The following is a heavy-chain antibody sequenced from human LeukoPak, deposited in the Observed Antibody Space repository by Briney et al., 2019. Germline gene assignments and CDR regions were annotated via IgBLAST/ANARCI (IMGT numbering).Heavy chain of an antibody. V-gene: IGHV3-30*03. J-gene: IGHJ3*02. CDR2: ISYDGSNK. D-gene: IGHD1-26*01. CDR1: GFTFSNAW. Sequence: GGSLRLSCAASGFTFSNAWMSWVRQAPGKGLEWVAVISYDGSNKYYADSVKGRFTISRDNSKNTLYLQMNSLRAEDTAVYYCARQDGSPDAFDIWGQGTMVTVSS. CDR3: ARQDGSPDAFDI.